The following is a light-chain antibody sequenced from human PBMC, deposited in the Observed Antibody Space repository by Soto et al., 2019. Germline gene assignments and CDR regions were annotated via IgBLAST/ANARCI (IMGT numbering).Light chain of an antibody. CDR2: DNN. CDR3: GTWDSSLSADV. CDR1: SSNIGNDY. Sequence: QSVLTQPPSVSEAPGQKVTISSSGSSSNIGNDYVPWYQQLPGTAPKLLIYDNNKRPSGIPDRFSGSKSGTSATLGITGLQTGEEADYYCGTWDSSLSADVFGTGTKVTV. J-gene: IGLJ1*01. V-gene: IGLV1-51*01.